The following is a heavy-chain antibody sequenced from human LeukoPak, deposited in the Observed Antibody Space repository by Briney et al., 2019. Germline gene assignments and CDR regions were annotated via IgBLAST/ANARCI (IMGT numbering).Heavy chain of an antibody. J-gene: IGHJ4*02. CDR1: GFIFSTYW. D-gene: IGHD2-2*01. V-gene: IGHV3-7*03. Sequence: GGSLRLFCAASGFIFSTYWMNWVRQAPGKGLEWVANIKQDGSEKYYVESVKGRFTISRDNAKNSLYLQMNSLRAEDTAVYYCARGNSSTTCPHFDFWGQGTLVTVSS. CDR2: IKQDGSEK. CDR3: ARGNSSTTCPHFDF.